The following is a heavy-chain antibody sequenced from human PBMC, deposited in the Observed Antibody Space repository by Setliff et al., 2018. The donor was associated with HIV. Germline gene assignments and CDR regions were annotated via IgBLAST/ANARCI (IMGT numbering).Heavy chain of an antibody. D-gene: IGHD6-19*01. CDR2: IYHSGSA. J-gene: IGHJ4*02. CDR3: ARGGTVSADFDS. CDR1: GGSFSGYY. V-gene: IGHV4-34*01. Sequence: SETLSLTCAVYGGSFSGYYWSWIRQPPGKGLEWIGSIYHSGSAYYNPSFKSRVTLSVDTSENQFSLRLSSVTAADTAVYFCARGGTVSADFDSWGQGTLVTVSS.